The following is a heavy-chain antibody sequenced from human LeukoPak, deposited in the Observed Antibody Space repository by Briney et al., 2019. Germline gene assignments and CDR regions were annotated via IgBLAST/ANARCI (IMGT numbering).Heavy chain of an antibody. J-gene: IGHJ6*02. CDR1: GFTFSDYY. D-gene: IGHD3-3*01. CDR2: IIRGSGYT. V-gene: IGHV3-11*06. CDR3: ARGGFWSGYYPYYYYGMDV. Sequence: PGRPLRLSCAASGFTFSDYYMNWIRQAPGKGLEWVSYIIRGSGYTHYAHSVKGRFTISRDNAKNSLYLQMMSLRAEDTAVYYCARGGFWSGYYPYYYYGMDVWGQGTTVTLS.